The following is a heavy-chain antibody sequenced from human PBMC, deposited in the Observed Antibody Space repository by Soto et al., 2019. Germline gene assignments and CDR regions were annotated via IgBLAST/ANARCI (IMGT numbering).Heavy chain of an antibody. Sequence: GGSLRLSCAASGFTFSSYSMNWVRQAPGKGLEWVSSISSSSSYIYYADSVKGRFTISRDNAKNSLYLQMNSLRAEDTAVYYCARDDGVVTVNDYWGQGTLVTVSS. CDR3: ARDDGVVTVNDY. J-gene: IGHJ4*02. V-gene: IGHV3-21*01. CDR1: GFTFSSYS. CDR2: ISSSSSYI. D-gene: IGHD2-21*02.